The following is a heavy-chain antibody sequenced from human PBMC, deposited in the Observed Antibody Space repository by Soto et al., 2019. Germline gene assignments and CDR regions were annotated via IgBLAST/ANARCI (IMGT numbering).Heavy chain of an antibody. CDR3: ATDSNYDVSNSF. CDR2: ILPVSAAP. CDR1: GVTLNNYA. D-gene: IGHD3-3*01. Sequence: VASVKVSCKASGVTLNNYAINWVRQAPGQGLEWMGGILPVSAAPDYAQKFQGRVSITADHSTSTVYMELSRLKSDDTAVYFCATDSNYDVSNSFWGQGTLVTVSS. J-gene: IGHJ4*02. V-gene: IGHV1-69*13.